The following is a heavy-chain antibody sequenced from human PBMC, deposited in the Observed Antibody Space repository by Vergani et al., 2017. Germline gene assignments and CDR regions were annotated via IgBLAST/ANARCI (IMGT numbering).Heavy chain of an antibody. D-gene: IGHD3-22*01. CDR3: ARVVGDSSGYYLDY. J-gene: IGHJ4*02. V-gene: IGHV3-33*01. Sequence: QVQLVESVGGVVQPGRSLRLSCAASGFTFSSYGMHWVRQAPGKGLEWVAVIWYDGSNKYYADSVKGRFTISRDNSKNTLYLQMNSLRAEDTAVYYCARVVGDSSGYYLDYWGLGTLVTVSS. CDR1: GFTFSSYG. CDR2: IWYDGSNK.